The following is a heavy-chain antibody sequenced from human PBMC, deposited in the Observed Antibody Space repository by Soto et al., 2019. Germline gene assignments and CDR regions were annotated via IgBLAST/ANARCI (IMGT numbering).Heavy chain of an antibody. V-gene: IGHV4-39*01. CDR1: GGSISSSSYY. CDR2: IYYSGST. J-gene: IGHJ5*02. D-gene: IGHD6-6*01. Sequence: TLSLTCTVSGGSISSSSYYWGWIRQPPGKGLEWIGSIYYSGSTYYNPSLKSRVTISVDTSKNQFSLKLSSVTAADTAVYYCARQVAAPNNWFDPWGQGTLVTVSS. CDR3: ARQVAAPNNWFDP.